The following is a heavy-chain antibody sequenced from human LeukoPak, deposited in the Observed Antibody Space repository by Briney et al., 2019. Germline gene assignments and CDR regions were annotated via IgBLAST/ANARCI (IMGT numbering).Heavy chain of an antibody. V-gene: IGHV4-34*01. J-gene: IGHJ4*02. D-gene: IGHD2-15*01. CDR1: GGSFSGYY. CDR3: ARVERLGYEDY. Sequence: AETLSLTCAVYGGSFSGYYWSWIRQPPGKGLEWIGETSHSGSNNYSPSLDSRVTVSGGPSKNQFSLRLTSVTAADTAVYYCARVERLGYEDYWGQGTLVTVSS. CDR2: TSHSGSN.